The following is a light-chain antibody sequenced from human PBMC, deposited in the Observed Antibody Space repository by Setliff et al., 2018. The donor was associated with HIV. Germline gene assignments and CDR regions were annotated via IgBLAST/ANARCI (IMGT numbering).Light chain of an antibody. J-gene: IGLJ1*01. V-gene: IGLV1-44*01. CDR3: SSYAITNXLP. CDR1: RSNIGSNP. Sequence: QSVLTQPPSASGTPGQRVTISCSGSRSNIGSNPVNWYQHLPGRAPKLLIYSNNQRPSGVPERFSGSKSGNTASLTISGLQTEDEADYYCSSYAITNXLPFGTGTKSPS. CDR2: SNN.